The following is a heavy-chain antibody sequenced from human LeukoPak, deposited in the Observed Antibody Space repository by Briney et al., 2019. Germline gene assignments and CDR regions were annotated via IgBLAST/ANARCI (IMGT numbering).Heavy chain of an antibody. CDR1: GYTFTSYD. CDR2: MNPNSGNT. D-gene: IGHD3-22*01. J-gene: IGHJ4*02. CDR3: ARASSDSYDSSGFDY. V-gene: IGHV1-8*01. Sequence: ASVKVSCKASGYTFTSYDINWVRQATGQGPEWMGWMNPNSGNTGYAQKFQGRVTMTRNTSISTAYMELSSLRSEDTAVYYCARASSDSYDSSGFDYWGQGTLVTVSS.